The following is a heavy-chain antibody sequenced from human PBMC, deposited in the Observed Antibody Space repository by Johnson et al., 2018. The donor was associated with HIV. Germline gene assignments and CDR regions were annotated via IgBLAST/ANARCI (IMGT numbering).Heavy chain of an antibody. CDR2: ISYDGSNK. D-gene: IGHD5-18*01. Sequence: QVQLVESGGGVVQPGRSLRLSCAASGFTFSSYAMHWVRQAPGKGLELVAVISYDGSNKYYADSVKGRFTISRDNSKNSLYLQMNTLRAEDTAVYYCARDQRGGYSYGDAFDFWGQGTMVTVSS. CDR3: ARDQRGGYSYGDAFDF. CDR1: GFTFSSYA. V-gene: IGHV3-30-3*01. J-gene: IGHJ3*01.